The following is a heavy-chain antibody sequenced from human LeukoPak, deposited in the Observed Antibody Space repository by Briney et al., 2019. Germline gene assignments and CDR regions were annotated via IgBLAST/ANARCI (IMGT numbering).Heavy chain of an antibody. V-gene: IGHV3-23*01. CDR2: ISGSGGST. CDR3: AKDFVVATINGGDY. Sequence: PGGSLRLSCAASGFTFSSYAMSWVRQAPGKGLEWVSAISGSGGSTYYADSVKGRFTISRDNSKNTLYLQMNSLRAEDTAVYYCAKDFVVATINGGDYWGQGTLVTVSS. CDR1: GFTFSSYA. D-gene: IGHD5-12*01. J-gene: IGHJ4*02.